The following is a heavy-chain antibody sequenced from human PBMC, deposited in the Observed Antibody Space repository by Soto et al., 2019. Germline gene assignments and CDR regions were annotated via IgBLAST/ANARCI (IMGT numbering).Heavy chain of an antibody. J-gene: IGHJ4*02. Sequence: ASVKVSCKASGYTFTSYYMHWVRQAPGQGLEWMGIINPSGGSASYAQKFQGRVTMTRDTSTSTVYMELSSLRSEDTAAYYCARDSRGIVGATEVFDYWGQGTLVTVSS. V-gene: IGHV1-46*01. CDR2: INPSGGSA. CDR3: ARDSRGIVGATEVFDY. D-gene: IGHD1-26*01. CDR1: GYTFTSYY.